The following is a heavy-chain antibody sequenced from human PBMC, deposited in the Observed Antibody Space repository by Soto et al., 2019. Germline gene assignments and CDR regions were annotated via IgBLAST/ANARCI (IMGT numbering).Heavy chain of an antibody. J-gene: IGHJ6*02. CDR1: GYTFTSYG. Sequence: ASVKVSCKACGYTFTSYGISWVRQAPGQGLEWMGWISAYNGNTNYAQKLQGRVTMTTDTSTSTAYMELRSLRSDDTAVYYCAIMNSSSWYSGMDVWGQGTTVTVSS. D-gene: IGHD6-13*01. CDR3: AIMNSSSWYSGMDV. CDR2: ISAYNGNT. V-gene: IGHV1-18*01.